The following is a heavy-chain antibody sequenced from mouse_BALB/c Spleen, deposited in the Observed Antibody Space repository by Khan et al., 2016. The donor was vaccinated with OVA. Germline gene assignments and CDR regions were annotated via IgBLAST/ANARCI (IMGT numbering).Heavy chain of an antibody. V-gene: IGHV5-6-5*01. CDR3: ARLVDY. Sequence: EVKLMESGGGLVKPGGSLKLSCAGSGFTFSNYAMSWVRLTPEKRLEWVASISSGGNTYYPDSVKGRFTISRDNARKILYLQMSSLRSEDTAMYNCARLVDYWGQGTSVTVSS. CDR2: ISSGGNT. CDR1: GFTFSNYA. J-gene: IGHJ4*01.